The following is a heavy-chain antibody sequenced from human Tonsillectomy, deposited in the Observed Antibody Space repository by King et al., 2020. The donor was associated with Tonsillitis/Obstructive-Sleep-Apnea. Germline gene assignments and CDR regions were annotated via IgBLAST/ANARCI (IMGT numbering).Heavy chain of an antibody. V-gene: IGHV1-2*05. CDR3: AREVAGILDYFDY. J-gene: IGHJ4*02. D-gene: IGHD6-19*01. CDR1: GYTFTGYY. Sequence: QLVQSGAEVKKPGASVKVSCKASGYTFTGYYMHWVRQAPGQGLEWMGRINPNSGGTNYAQKLQGRVTMTRDTSISTAYMELSRLRSDDTVVYYCAREVAGILDYFDYWGQGTLVTVSS. CDR2: INPNSGGT.